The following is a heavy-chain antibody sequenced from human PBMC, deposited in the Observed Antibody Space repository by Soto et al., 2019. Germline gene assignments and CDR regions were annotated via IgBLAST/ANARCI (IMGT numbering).Heavy chain of an antibody. CDR2: ISSSSDTI. D-gene: IGHD2-2*01. CDR1: GFTFSSYN. Sequence: EVQLVESGGGLVQTGGSLRLSCAASGFTFSSYNINWVRQAPGKWLEWVSFISSSSDTIHYADSVEGRFTISRDNAKNSLYLQMNSLRADDTAVYYCARDSFSPFDYWGQGTLVTVSS. CDR3: ARDSFSPFDY. V-gene: IGHV3-48*01. J-gene: IGHJ4*02.